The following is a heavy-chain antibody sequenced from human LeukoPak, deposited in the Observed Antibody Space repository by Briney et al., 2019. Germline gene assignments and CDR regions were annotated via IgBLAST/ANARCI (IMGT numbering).Heavy chain of an antibody. CDR2: INHSGST. CDR1: GGSISSYY. J-gene: IGHJ4*02. V-gene: IGHV4-34*01. CDR3: ARDQNILTGYYTN. D-gene: IGHD3-9*01. Sequence: SETLSLTCTVSGGSISSYYWSWIRQPPGKGLAWIGEINHSGSTNYNPSLKSRVTISVDTSKNQFSLKLSSVTAADTAVYYCARDQNILTGYYTNWGQGTLVTVSS.